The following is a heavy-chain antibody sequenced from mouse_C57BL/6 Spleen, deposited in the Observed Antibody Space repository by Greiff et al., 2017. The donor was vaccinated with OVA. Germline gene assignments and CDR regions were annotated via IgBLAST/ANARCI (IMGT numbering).Heavy chain of an antibody. CDR1: GYTFTSYW. D-gene: IGHD1-1*01. V-gene: IGHV1-64*01. CDR3: ARSAIYGSSFYFDY. CDR2: IHPNSGST. Sequence: VQLQQPGAELVKPGASVKLSCKASGYTFTSYWMHWVKQRPGQGLEWIGMIHPNSGSTNYNEKFKSKAKLTVDKSSSTAYMQLSSLTSEDSAVYYCARSAIYGSSFYFDYWGQGTTLTVSS. J-gene: IGHJ2*01.